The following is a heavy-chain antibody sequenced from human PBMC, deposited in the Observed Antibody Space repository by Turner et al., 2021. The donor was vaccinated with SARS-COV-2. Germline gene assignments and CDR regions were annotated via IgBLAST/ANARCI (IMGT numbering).Heavy chain of an antibody. V-gene: IGHV3-30*18. Sequence: QVQLVESGGGVVQPGRSLRLSCAASGFPLRRYGMRWVRQAPGKGLEWVAVISYDGSNKYYADTVKGQFTISRDNSKNTLYLQMNSLRAEDTAVYYCANFGDAFDIWGQGTMVTISS. J-gene: IGHJ3*02. CDR3: ANFGDAFDI. CDR1: GFPLRRYG. CDR2: ISYDGSNK. D-gene: IGHD3-3*01.